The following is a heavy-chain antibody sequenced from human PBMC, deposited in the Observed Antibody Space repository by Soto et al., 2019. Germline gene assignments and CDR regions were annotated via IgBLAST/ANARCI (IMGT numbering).Heavy chain of an antibody. D-gene: IGHD6-6*01. Sequence: SVKVSCKASGGTFSSYAISWVRQAPGQGLEWMGGIIPIFGTANYAQKFQGRVTITADESTSTAYMELSSLRSEDTAVYHCTRGSSSSFSYYYYGMDVWGQGTTVTVSS. V-gene: IGHV1-69*13. CDR3: TRGSSSSFSYYYYGMDV. J-gene: IGHJ6*02. CDR1: GGTFSSYA. CDR2: IIPIFGTA.